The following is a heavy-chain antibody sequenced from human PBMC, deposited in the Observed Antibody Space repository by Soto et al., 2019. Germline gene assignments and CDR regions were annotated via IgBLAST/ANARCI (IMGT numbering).Heavy chain of an antibody. CDR2: IAVGSGNT. J-gene: IGHJ6*02. V-gene: IGHV1-58*01. CDR1: GFTFSSSA. CDR3: ARDSLGDQL. D-gene: IGHD1-26*01. Sequence: SVKVSCKASGFTFSSSAVQWMRQARGQRLEWIGRIAVGSGNTNYAQKFQEGVTISRDTSKNQFSLKLSSVAAADTAVYYCARDSLGDQLWGQGTTVTVSS.